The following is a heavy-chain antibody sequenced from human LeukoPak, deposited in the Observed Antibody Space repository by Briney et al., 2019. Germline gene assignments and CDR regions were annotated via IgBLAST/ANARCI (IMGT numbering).Heavy chain of an antibody. J-gene: IGHJ4*02. Sequence: PGGSLRLSCAASGFTFSSYSMNWVRQAPGKGLEGVSSISSSSSYIYYADSVKGRFTISRDNAKNSLYLQMNSLRAEDTAVYYCARDRQLYYFDYWGQGTLVTVSS. CDR3: ARDRQLYYFDY. V-gene: IGHV3-21*01. D-gene: IGHD6-13*01. CDR1: GFTFSSYS. CDR2: ISSSSSYI.